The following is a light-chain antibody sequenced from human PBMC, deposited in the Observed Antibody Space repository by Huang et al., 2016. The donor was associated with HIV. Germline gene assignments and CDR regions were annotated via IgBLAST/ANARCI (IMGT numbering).Light chain of an antibody. CDR1: KRIRGN. V-gene: IGKV3-15*01. CDR3: QHYKKWPS. Sequence: EIVMTQSPVSLSMYPGKRATLSCRASKRIRGNLAWYQQRPDQAPRRLIYCASTRATGIPSRCSGSWSGTEFTLTIISIQSEDFAIYYCQHYKKWPSFGQGTKLEIK. J-gene: IGKJ2*01. CDR2: CAS.